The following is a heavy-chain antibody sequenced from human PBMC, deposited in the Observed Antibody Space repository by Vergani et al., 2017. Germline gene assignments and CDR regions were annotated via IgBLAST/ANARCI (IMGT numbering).Heavy chain of an antibody. J-gene: IGHJ2*01. CDR2: IYYSGST. CDR1: GGSFSGYY. V-gene: IGHV4-34*01. D-gene: IGHD3-22*01. CDR3: ARGYYYDSSGYRWYFDL. Sequence: QVQLQQWGAGLLKPSETLSLTCAVYGGSFSGYYWRWIRQPPGKGLEWIGSIYYSGSTYYNPSLKSRVTISVDTSKNQFSLKLSSVTAADTAVYYCARGYYYDSSGYRWYFDLWGRGTLVTVSS.